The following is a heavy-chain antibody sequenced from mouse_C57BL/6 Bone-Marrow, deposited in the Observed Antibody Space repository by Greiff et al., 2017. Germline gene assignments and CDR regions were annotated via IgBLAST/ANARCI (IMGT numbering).Heavy chain of an antibody. CDR1: GYTFTDYY. J-gene: IGHJ1*03. CDR3: ARTGISSSYWYFDV. D-gene: IGHD2-12*01. CDR2: INPNNGGT. V-gene: IGHV1-26*01. Sequence: EVQLQQSGPELVKPGASVKISCTASGYTFTDYYMNWVKQSHGKSLEWIGDINPNNGGTSYNQKFKGKATLTVDKSSSTAYMELRILTSEDSAVYYCARTGISSSYWYFDVGGTGTTVTVSS.